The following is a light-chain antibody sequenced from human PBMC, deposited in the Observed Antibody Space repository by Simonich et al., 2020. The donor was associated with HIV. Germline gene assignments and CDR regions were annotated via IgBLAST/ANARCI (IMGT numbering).Light chain of an antibody. CDR3: QQYYITPYT. Sequence: DIVMTQSPDSLAVSLGERATIDCKSSQSLLYSSNNKNYVAWYQQKPGQPPKLLIYWASTRQSGVPDRFSGSGSGTDFTLTISSLQAEDVAVYYCQQYYITPYTFGQGTKLEIQ. J-gene: IGKJ2*01. CDR2: WAS. V-gene: IGKV4-1*01. CDR1: QSLLYSSNNKNY.